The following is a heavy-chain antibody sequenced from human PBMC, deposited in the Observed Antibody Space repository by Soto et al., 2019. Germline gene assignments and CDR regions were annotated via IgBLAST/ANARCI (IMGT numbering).Heavy chain of an antibody. CDR1: GYTFTGYY. D-gene: IGHD4-17*01. Sequence: QVQLVQSGAEVKKPGASVKVSCKASGYTFTGYYMHWVRQAPGQGLEWMGWITPNSGGKKYAQKFQSWVTMTRDKSISKDYMELSRLRSDDTAVYYCASGYGDYRFQHLGQGKLVTVSS. CDR3: ASGYGDYRFQH. J-gene: IGHJ1*01. CDR2: ITPNSGGK. V-gene: IGHV1-2*04.